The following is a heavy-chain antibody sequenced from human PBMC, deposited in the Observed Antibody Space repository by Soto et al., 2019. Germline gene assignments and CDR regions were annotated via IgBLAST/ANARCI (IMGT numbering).Heavy chain of an antibody. Sequence: QVQLVESGGGVAQPGRSLRLFCAASGFTLSSYSLHWVRQSPGKGLGWVAAISSDGTEKHYADSVKGRLTISRDNSKNTLSLQLNSLRTEDTAVYYCARMFGFSYGPANRGMDVWGQGTTVTVSS. V-gene: IGHV3-30*04. J-gene: IGHJ6*02. D-gene: IGHD5-18*01. CDR3: ARMFGFSYGPANRGMDV. CDR1: GFTLSSYS. CDR2: ISSDGTEK.